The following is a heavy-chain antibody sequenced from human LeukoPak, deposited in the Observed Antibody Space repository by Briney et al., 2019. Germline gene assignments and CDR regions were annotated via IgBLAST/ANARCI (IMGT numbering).Heavy chain of an antibody. CDR3: AKDGKTRNWNYFQAKPVY. Sequence: GGSLRLSCAAAGFTFDTYPMNWVRQAPGRGLEWISYISSNRDTIYYAASVKGRFTISRDNSKNTLYLQMNSLRAEDTAVYYCAKDGKTRNWNYFQAKPVYWGQGTLVTVSS. V-gene: IGHV3-48*01. CDR1: GFTFDTYP. CDR2: ISSNRDTI. J-gene: IGHJ4*02. D-gene: IGHD1-7*01.